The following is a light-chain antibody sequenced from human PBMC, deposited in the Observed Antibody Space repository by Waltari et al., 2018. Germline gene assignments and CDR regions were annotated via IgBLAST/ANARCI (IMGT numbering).Light chain of an antibody. CDR3: QTYDRLPAT. J-gene: IGKJ1*01. Sequence: EIVLTQSQGTLSLSPGERGNVSWRASQSVSRYLVWYQQKPGQDPRLLIYAASVRATCIPDRFSGSGSGTDFSLTISRLEPEDFSVYYCQTYDRLPATFGQGTKVEIK. CDR1: QSVSRY. V-gene: IGKV3-20*01. CDR2: AAS.